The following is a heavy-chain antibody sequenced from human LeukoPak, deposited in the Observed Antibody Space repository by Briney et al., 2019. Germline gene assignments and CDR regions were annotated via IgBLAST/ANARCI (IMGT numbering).Heavy chain of an antibody. CDR3: ARSDRGDYNFDY. D-gene: IGHD4-17*01. J-gene: IGHJ4*02. CDR1: GFSVGGYA. Sequence: GGSLRLSCEVSGFSVGGYALHWVRQAPGKGLEGVAVISFDGSQKYYADSVKGRFTISRDTFKNTLFLQMDSLSGEDTGFYYCARSDRGDYNFDYWGQGTLVTVSS. V-gene: IGHV3-30*04. CDR2: ISFDGSQK.